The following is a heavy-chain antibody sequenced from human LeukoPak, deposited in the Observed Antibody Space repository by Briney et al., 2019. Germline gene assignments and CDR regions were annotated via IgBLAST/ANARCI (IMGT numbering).Heavy chain of an antibody. CDR2: FYYSGST. Sequence: SETLSLTCTVSGDYISSSYWNWIRQPPGKGLEWIGYFYYSGSTNYNPSLKSRVTISVDTSRNQFSLKLSSVTAADTAAYYCARHANPYSSNWFDYWGQGTLVTVSS. CDR3: ARHANPYSSNWFDY. J-gene: IGHJ4*02. CDR1: GDYISSSY. D-gene: IGHD6-13*01. V-gene: IGHV4-59*08.